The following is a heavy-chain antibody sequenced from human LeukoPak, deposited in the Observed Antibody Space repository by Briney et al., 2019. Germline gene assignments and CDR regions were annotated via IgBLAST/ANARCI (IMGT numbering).Heavy chain of an antibody. CDR1: GYIFTDYE. J-gene: IGHJ6*03. Sequence: ASVKVSCKTSGYIFTDYEISWVRQAPGQGLEWMGWMNPKSGDTGYEQKFQGRITITRDSSISTVYMVLSSLRSEDTALYYCARGRYMDVWGKGTTVTVSS. CDR3: ARGRYMDV. V-gene: IGHV1-8*02. CDR2: MNPKSGDT.